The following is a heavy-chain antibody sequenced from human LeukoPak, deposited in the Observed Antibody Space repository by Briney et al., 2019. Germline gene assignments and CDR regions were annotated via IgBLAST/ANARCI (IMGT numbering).Heavy chain of an antibody. CDR1: GGSMRHSY. J-gene: IGHJ4*02. CDR2: VYDNGNS. D-gene: IGHD3-3*01. Sequence: PSETLSLTCSVSGGSMRHSYWTWIRQTPEKGLEWIGYVYDNGNSNSRSSLRCRVSMSVDTSKNEFSLKLSSVTAADTAVYFCARGSRYKPDFFDDWGLGTPVTVSS. V-gene: IGHV4-59*01. CDR3: ARGSRYKPDFFDD.